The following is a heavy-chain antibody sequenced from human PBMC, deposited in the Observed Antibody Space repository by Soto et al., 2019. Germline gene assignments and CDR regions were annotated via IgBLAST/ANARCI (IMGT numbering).Heavy chain of an antibody. D-gene: IGHD4-17*01. CDR2: IIPIFGTA. CDR3: ARSYGDYYYYYGMDV. V-gene: IGHV1-69*13. CDR1: GGTFSGYA. Sequence: ASVKVSCKASGGTFSGYAISWVRQAPGQGLEWMGGIIPIFGTANYAQKFQGRVTITADESTSTAYMELSSLRSEDTAVYYCARSYGDYYYYYGMDVWGQGTTVTVSS. J-gene: IGHJ6*02.